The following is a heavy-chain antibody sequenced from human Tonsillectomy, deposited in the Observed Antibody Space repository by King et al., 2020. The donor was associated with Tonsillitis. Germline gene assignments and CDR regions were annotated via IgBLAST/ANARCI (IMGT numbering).Heavy chain of an antibody. J-gene: IGHJ4*02. Sequence: VQLVASVGGLVPPGGSLSLSCAASGFTFSSYAMSWVRQAPGKGLEWVSAISGSGVSSFYADSVKGRFPISRDNSKTTLYLQMNSLRAEDTAVYYCARVVSFEYFDYWGQGTLVTVSS. CDR2: ISGSGVSS. D-gene: IGHD3-10*01. CDR1: GFTFSSYA. V-gene: IGHV3-23*04. CDR3: ARVVSFEYFDY.